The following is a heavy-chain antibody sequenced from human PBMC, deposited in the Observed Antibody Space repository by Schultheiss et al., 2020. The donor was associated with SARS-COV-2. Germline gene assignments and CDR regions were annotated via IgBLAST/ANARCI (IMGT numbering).Heavy chain of an antibody. CDR2: IYYSGST. V-gene: IGHV4-59*12. CDR1: GGSISSYY. CDR3: ARGSSWYGAFDI. J-gene: IGHJ3*02. D-gene: IGHD6-13*01. Sequence: SETLSLTCTVSGGSISSYYWGWIRQPPGKGLEWIGSIYYSGSTNYNPSLKSRVTISVDTSKNHFSLKLSSVTAADTAVYYCARGSSWYGAFDIWGQGTMVTVSS.